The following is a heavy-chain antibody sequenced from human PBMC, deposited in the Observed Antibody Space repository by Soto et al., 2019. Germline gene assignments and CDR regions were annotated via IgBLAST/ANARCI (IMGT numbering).Heavy chain of an antibody. CDR1: GGSISSGGYY. J-gene: IGHJ4*02. V-gene: IGHV4-31*03. D-gene: IGHD5-12*01. Sequence: SETLSLTCTVSGGSISSGGYYWSWIRQHPGKGLEWIGYIYYSGSTYYNPSLKSRVTISVDTSKNQFSLKLSSVTAADTAVYYCARVDSNIVSFDYWGQETLVTVSS. CDR3: ARVDSNIVSFDY. CDR2: IYYSGST.